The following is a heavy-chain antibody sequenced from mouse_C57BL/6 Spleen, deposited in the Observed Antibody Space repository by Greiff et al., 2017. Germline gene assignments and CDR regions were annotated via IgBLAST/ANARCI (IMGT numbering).Heavy chain of an antibody. D-gene: IGHD3-3*01. CDR1: GFTFRSYA. J-gene: IGHJ4*01. CDR2: ISSGGDYI. Sequence: EVNVVESGEGLVKPGGSLKLSCAASGFTFRSYAMSWVRQTPEKRLEWVAYISSGGDYIYYEDTVKGRFTISRDNARNTLYLQMSSLKSEDTAMYYGTRGSLGSMDYWGQGTSVTVSS. V-gene: IGHV5S21*01. CDR3: TRGSLGSMDY.